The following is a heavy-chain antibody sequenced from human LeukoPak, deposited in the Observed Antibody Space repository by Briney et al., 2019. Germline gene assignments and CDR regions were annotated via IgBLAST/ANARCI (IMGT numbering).Heavy chain of an antibody. CDR2: ISSSGSTI. V-gene: IGHV3-48*03. Sequence: GGSLRLSCAASGFTFSCYEMNWVRQAPGKGLEWVSYISSSGSTIYYADSVKGRFTISRDNAKNSLYLQMNSLRAEDTAIYYCATYRQVLLPFESWGQGTLVTVSS. J-gene: IGHJ4*02. CDR3: ATYRQVLLPFES. CDR1: GFTFSCYE. D-gene: IGHD5-18*01.